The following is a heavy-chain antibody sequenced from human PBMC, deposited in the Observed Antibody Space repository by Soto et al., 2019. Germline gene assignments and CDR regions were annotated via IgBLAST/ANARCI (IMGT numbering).Heavy chain of an antibody. Sequence: PGGSLRLSCAASGFTFSSYAMSWVRQAPGKGLEWASAISGSGGSTYYADSVKGRFTISRDNSKNTLYLQMNSLRAEDTAVYYCAKDATITMIVVYYFDYWGQGTLVTVSS. CDR3: AKDATITMIVVYYFDY. J-gene: IGHJ4*02. CDR1: GFTFSSYA. D-gene: IGHD3-22*01. CDR2: ISGSGGST. V-gene: IGHV3-23*01.